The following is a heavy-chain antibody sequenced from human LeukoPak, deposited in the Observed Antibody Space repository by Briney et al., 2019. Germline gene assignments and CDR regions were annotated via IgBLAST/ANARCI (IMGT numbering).Heavy chain of an antibody. D-gene: IGHD6-19*01. CDR3: ARGQDSSGWFGTLNY. Sequence: SETLSLTCAVYGGSFSGYYWSSIRQPPGKGLEWIGEINHGGSTNCNPSLKSRVTISVDTSKNQFSLKLSSVTAADTAVYYCARGQDSSGWFGTLNYWGQGTLVTVSS. CDR2: INHGGST. V-gene: IGHV4-34*01. CDR1: GGSFSGYY. J-gene: IGHJ4*02.